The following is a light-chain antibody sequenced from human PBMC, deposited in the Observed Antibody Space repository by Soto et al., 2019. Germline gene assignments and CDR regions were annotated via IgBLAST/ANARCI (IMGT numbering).Light chain of an antibody. V-gene: IGKV3-15*01. J-gene: IGKJ2*01. CDR3: QQYHNWPPQYT. Sequence: EIMMTQSPASLSVSPGDGATLSCRASQSVASNVAWYQQKPGQGPRRLIHGASTRAVGVPARFSGSGSGTDFTLTISSLQSEDFAVFYCQQYHNWPPQYTFGQGTKLQIK. CDR2: GAS. CDR1: QSVASN.